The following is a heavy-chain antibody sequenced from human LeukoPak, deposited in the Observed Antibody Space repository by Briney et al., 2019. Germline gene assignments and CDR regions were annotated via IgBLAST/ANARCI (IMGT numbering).Heavy chain of an antibody. CDR3: AREMGGYPFDY. D-gene: IGHD5-12*01. CDR1: GFTVSINS. Sequence: GGTLRLSCTVSGFTVSINSMSWVRQAPGKGLEWVSFIYSGGNTHYSDSVKGQFTISRDNSKNTLYLQMNSLRAEDTAVYYCAREMGGYPFDYWGQGTLVTVSS. V-gene: IGHV3-53*01. CDR2: IYSGGNT. J-gene: IGHJ4*02.